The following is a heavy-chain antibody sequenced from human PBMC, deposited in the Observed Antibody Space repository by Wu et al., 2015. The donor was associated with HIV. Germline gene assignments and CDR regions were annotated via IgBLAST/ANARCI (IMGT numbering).Heavy chain of an antibody. V-gene: IGHV1-2*02. J-gene: IGHJ6*02. Sequence: QVQLVQSGAEVKKPGASVKVSCKASGYTFTGYYMHWVRQAPGQGLEWMGWINPNSGGTNYAQKFQGRVTMTRDTSISTAYMELSRLRSDDTAVYYCARSGGYNWNDRDAIYYYGMDVWGQGTTVTVSS. CDR1: GYTFTGYY. CDR3: ARSGGYNWNDRDAIYYYGMDV. D-gene: IGHD1-1*01. CDR2: INPNSGGT.